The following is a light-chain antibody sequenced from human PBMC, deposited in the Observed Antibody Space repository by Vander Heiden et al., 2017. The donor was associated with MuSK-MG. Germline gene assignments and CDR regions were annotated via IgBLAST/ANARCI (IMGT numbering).Light chain of an antibody. V-gene: IGLV2-14*01. Sequence: QSALTQPASVTGSPGQSITISCPGTSSDVGGYDHVSWYQQYPGQAPKLIIYEVSGRPSGASNRFSGSKSGNTASLTISGLQAEDEADYYCSSYSTTSTLVVFGGGTKLTVL. J-gene: IGLJ2*01. CDR1: SSDVGGYDH. CDR3: SSYSTTSTLVV. CDR2: EVS.